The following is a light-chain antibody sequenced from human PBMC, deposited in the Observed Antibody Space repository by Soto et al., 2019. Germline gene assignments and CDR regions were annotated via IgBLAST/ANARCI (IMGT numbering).Light chain of an antibody. Sequence: QSVLTQPASVSGSPGQSITISCTGTSSDVGSYNLVSWYQQHPGKAPKLMIYEVSKRPSGVSNRFSGSKSGNTASLTISGLQAEDEADYYLRSYAGNSPYVFRTGTKVTVL. CDR3: RSYAGNSPYV. J-gene: IGLJ1*01. V-gene: IGLV2-23*02. CDR1: SSDVGSYNL. CDR2: EVS.